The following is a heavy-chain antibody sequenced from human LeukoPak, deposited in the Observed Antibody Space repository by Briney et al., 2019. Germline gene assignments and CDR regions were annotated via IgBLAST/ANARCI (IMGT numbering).Heavy chain of an antibody. CDR3: ARAALNYYYGSGTYLNWFDP. CDR2: IYYSGST. Sequence: PSETLSLTCTVSGGSISSYYWSWIRQPPGKGLEWIGYIYYSGSTNYNPSLKSRVTISVDTSKNQFSLKLSSVTAADTAVYYCARAALNYYYGSGTYLNWFDPWGQGTLVTVSS. CDR1: GGSISSYY. D-gene: IGHD3-10*01. J-gene: IGHJ5*02. V-gene: IGHV4-59*01.